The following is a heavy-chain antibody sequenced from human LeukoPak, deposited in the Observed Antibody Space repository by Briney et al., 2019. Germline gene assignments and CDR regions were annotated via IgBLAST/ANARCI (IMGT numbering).Heavy chain of an antibody. V-gene: IGHV3-21*01. J-gene: IGHJ4*02. D-gene: IGHD6-13*01. Sequence: GGSLRLSCAASGFTFSSYSMNWVRQAPGKGLEWVSCISSGTTYIYYADSVKGRFTVSRDNAKNSLYLQMNSLRAEDTAVYYCAKVRIAAAAPDYWGQGTLVTVSS. CDR2: ISSGTTYI. CDR1: GFTFSSYS. CDR3: AKVRIAAAAPDY.